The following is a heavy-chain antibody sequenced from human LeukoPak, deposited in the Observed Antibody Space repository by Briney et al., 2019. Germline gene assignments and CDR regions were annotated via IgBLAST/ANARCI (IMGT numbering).Heavy chain of an antibody. CDR1: GFTLSDYY. CDR2: ISSSGSDK. J-gene: IGHJ4*02. Sequence: PGGSLRLSCAVSGFTLSDYYMNWIRQAPGKGLEWVSFISSSGSDKYYADSVRGRFTISRDNAKNSLYLQMNSLRAEDSAVYYCAREWSAFDYWGQGTLVTVSS. CDR3: AREWSAFDY. D-gene: IGHD3-3*01. V-gene: IGHV3-11*04.